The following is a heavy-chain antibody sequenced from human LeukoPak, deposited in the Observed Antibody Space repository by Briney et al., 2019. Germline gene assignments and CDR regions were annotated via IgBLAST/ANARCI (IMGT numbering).Heavy chain of an antibody. J-gene: IGHJ4*02. CDR3: AGDFSQSRNSDY. D-gene: IGHD4-23*01. Sequence: GGSLRLSCAASGFTFSTYSMNWVRQAPGKGLEWVSSITGSSNFMSYADSVKGRFTISRNNARNSLYLQMNSLRAKDTAVYYCAGDFSQSRNSDYWGQGTLVTVSS. V-gene: IGHV3-21*01. CDR2: ITGSSNFM. CDR1: GFTFSTYS.